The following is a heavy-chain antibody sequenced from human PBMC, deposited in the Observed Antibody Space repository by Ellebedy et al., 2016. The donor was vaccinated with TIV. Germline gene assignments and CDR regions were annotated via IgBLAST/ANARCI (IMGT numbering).Heavy chain of an antibody. J-gene: IGHJ3*02. CDR3: VKGGSIGAACNDAFDI. CDR1: GFPFNIYD. D-gene: IGHD6-13*01. CDR2: INSGGDTT. V-gene: IGHV3-23*01. Sequence: GESLKISXAASGFPFNIYDMTWVRQAPGKGLECVSAINSGGDTTYYAGSVKGRFTISRDNSKNTLYLQMNSLRAEDTALYYCVKGGSIGAACNDAFDIWGQGTVVTVSS.